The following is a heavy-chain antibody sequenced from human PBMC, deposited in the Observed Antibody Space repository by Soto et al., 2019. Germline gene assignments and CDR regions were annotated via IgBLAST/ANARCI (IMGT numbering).Heavy chain of an antibody. V-gene: IGHV3-30*18. Sequence: QVQLVESGGGVVQPGRSLRLSCAASGFTFSSYGMHWVRQAPGKGLEWVAVISYDGSNKYYADSVKGRFTISRGNSKNTLYLQMNSLRAEDTAVYYCAKDRFRIAVAAPFDYWGQGTLVTVSS. CDR3: AKDRFRIAVAAPFDY. J-gene: IGHJ4*02. CDR1: GFTFSSYG. CDR2: ISYDGSNK. D-gene: IGHD6-19*01.